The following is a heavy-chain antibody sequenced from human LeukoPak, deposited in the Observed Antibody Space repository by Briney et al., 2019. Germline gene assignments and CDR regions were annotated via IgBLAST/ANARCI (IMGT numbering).Heavy chain of an antibody. D-gene: IGHD3-16*01. CDR3: AREFTLGGYMDV. Sequence: SETLSLTCTVSGGSISSGSYYWSWIRQPAGKGLEWIGRIYTSGSTNYNPSLKSRVTISVDTSKNQFSLKLSSVTAADTAVYYCAREFTLGGYMDVWGKGTTVTISS. J-gene: IGHJ6*03. CDR1: GGSISSGSYY. V-gene: IGHV4-61*02. CDR2: IYTSGST.